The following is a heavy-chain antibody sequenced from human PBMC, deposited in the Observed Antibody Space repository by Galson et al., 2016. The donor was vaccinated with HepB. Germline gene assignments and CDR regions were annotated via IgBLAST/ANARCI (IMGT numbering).Heavy chain of an antibody. CDR3: AKGQTSTRYGMDV. Sequence: SLRLSCAASGFTFSSYGMHWVRQAPGKGLEWVSGIGWNSGNIGYADSVKGRFTVSRDNAKKSLYLQMDSLRAEDTALYYCAKGQTSTRYGMDVWGKGTTVTVSS. CDR1: GFTFSSYG. J-gene: IGHJ6*04. D-gene: IGHD2-2*01. V-gene: IGHV3-9*01. CDR2: IGWNSGNI.